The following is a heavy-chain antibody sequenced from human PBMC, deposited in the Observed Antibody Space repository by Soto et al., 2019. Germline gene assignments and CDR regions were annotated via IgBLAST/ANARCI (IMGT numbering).Heavy chain of an antibody. V-gene: IGHV3-7*03. J-gene: IGHJ6*02. Sequence: EVQLVESGGGLVQPGGSLRLSCVASRFTLNKYWMSWVRQAPGKGLEWVANMKQDGSERNYVDSVKGRFTISRDNAKNSLYLQMNSLRAEDTAVYYCARPRSSSYYYYYALDVWGQGTTVTVSS. CDR2: MKQDGSER. CDR1: RFTLNKYW. CDR3: ARPRSSSYYYYYALDV. D-gene: IGHD6-6*01.